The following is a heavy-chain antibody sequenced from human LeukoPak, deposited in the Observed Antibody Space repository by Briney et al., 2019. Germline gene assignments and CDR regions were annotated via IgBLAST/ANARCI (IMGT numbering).Heavy chain of an antibody. CDR3: ARAPGSYSSGRPFDY. Sequence: KPSETLSLTCTVSGGSISSYYWSWIRQPPGKGLEWIGYIYYSGSTNYNPSLKSRVTISVDTSKNQFSLKLNSVTAADTAVYYCARAPGSYSSGRPFDYWGQGTLVTVSS. J-gene: IGHJ4*02. D-gene: IGHD6-19*01. CDR1: GGSISSYY. CDR2: IYYSGST. V-gene: IGHV4-59*01.